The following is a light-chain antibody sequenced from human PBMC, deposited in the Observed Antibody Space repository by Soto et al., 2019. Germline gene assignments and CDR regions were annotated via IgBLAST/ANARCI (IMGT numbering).Light chain of an antibody. CDR2: DAS. V-gene: IGKV1-33*01. J-gene: IGKJ3*01. CDR3: QQYDNLRHA. Sequence: DLQMTQSPSSLSASVGDRVTITCQASQDISNYLNWYQQKPGKAPKLLIYDASNLETGVPSRFSGSGSGTDFTFTISSLQPEDIATYYCQQYDNLRHAFGPGTKVDIK. CDR1: QDISNY.